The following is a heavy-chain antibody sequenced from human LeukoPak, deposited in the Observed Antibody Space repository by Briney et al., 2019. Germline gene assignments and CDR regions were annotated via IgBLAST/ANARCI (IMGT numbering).Heavy chain of an antibody. J-gene: IGHJ4*02. V-gene: IGHV5-51*01. CDR2: IDPGDSDT. CDR1: GYIFTSYW. CDR3: ARQTPYSGSGSYPDY. Sequence: GESLKISCKAFGYIFTSYWIGWVRQMPGKGLEWMGIIDPGDSDTRYSPSFQGQVTISADKSISTAYLQWSTLKASDTAMYYCARQTPYSGSGSYPDYWGQGTLVTVSS. D-gene: IGHD3-10*01.